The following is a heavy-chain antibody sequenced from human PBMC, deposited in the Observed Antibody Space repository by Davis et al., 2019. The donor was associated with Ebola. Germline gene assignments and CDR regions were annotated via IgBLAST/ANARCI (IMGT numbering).Heavy chain of an antibody. CDR3: ARDSRAVVPYYYGMDV. V-gene: IGHV3-7*01. Sequence: GESLKISCAASGFIFSSYWMSWVRQVPGKGLEWVANIKQDGSETYYVDSLKGRFTIARDNAKNSLYLQMNSLRAEDTAVYYSARDSRAVVPYYYGMDVWGQGTTVTVSS. CDR1: GFIFSSYW. J-gene: IGHJ6*02. D-gene: IGHD6-19*01. CDR2: IKQDGSET.